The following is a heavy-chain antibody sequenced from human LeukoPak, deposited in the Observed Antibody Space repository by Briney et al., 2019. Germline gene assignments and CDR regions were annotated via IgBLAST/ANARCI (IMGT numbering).Heavy chain of an antibody. D-gene: IGHD5-24*01. J-gene: IGHJ4*02. CDR2: ISWNSGSI. CDR1: GFTFDDYA. Sequence: GASLRLSCAASGFTFDDYAMPWVRPAPGKGLEWVSGISWNSGSIGYADSVKGRFTIPRDNAKNSLYLQMNSLRAEDTALYYCAKGYRKGRWLPLDYWGQGTLVTVSS. V-gene: IGHV3-9*01. CDR3: AKGYRKGRWLPLDY.